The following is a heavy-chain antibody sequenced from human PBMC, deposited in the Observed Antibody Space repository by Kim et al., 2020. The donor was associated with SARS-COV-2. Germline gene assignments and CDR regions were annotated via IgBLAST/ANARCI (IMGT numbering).Heavy chain of an antibody. CDR3: ARNVYQTGYSSSWYGSWFDP. J-gene: IGHJ5*02. CDR2: IYYSGST. CDR1: GGSISSSDYY. D-gene: IGHD6-13*01. V-gene: IGHV4-31*03. Sequence: SETLSLTCTVSGGSISSSDYYWSWIRQHPGKGLEWIGYIYYSGSTYYNPSLKSRVTISVDTSKNQFSLKLSSVTAADTAVYYCARNVYQTGYSSSWYGSWFDPWGQGTLVTVSS.